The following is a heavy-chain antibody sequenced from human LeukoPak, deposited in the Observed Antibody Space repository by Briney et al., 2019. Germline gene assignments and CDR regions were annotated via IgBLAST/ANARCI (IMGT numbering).Heavy chain of an antibody. CDR3: ARLGRPAAFDI. Sequence: SETLPLTCTVSGGSISTYYWSWIRQPPGKGLEWIGYIYFSGNTNYNPSLKSRVTISVDTSKNQFSLKLTSVTAADTALYHCARLGRPAAFDIWGQGTMVTVSS. J-gene: IGHJ3*02. D-gene: IGHD3-16*01. CDR2: IYFSGNT. V-gene: IGHV4-59*08. CDR1: GGSISTYY.